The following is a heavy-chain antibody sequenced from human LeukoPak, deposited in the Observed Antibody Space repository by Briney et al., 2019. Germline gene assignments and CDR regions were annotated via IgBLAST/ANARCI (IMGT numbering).Heavy chain of an antibody. Sequence: ASVKVSCKAYGYTFTGYYLHWVRQAPGQGLEWMGWINPNSCATNFAQKFQGRVTMTRDTSISTAYMEVSRLTSADTAVYYCAKEGESNVYYSLDYWGQGTLVTVSS. V-gene: IGHV1-2*02. CDR1: GYTFTGYY. CDR3: AKEGESNVYYSLDY. J-gene: IGHJ4*02. CDR2: INPNSCAT. D-gene: IGHD3-22*01.